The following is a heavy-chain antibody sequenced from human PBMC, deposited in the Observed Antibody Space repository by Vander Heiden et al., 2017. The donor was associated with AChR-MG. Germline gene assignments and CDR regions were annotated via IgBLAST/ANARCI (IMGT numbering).Heavy chain of an antibody. CDR3: AKGAVGYYGSGGICYSIDY. CDR1: GFTFSSYA. V-gene: IGHV3-23*01. Sequence: EVQLLESGGGLVQPGGSLRLSCAASGFTFSSYAMTWVRQAPGKGLEWVSAISGSGDSTYYADSVKGRFTISRDNSKNTLYLQMNSLRAEDTAVYYCAKGAVGYYGSGGICYSIDYWGQGTLVTVSS. J-gene: IGHJ4*02. CDR2: ISGSGDST. D-gene: IGHD2-15*01.